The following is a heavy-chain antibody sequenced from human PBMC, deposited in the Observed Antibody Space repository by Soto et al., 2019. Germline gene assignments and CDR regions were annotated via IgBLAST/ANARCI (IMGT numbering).Heavy chain of an antibody. Sequence: QVQLQESGPGLVKPSQTLSLTCTVSGGSISSGGYYWSWIRQHPGKGLEWIGYIYYSGSTYYNQSLKNRVTISVDTSKNQFHLKLSSVTAADTAVYYCARDRDYCDYQNYYLYGMDVRGPGTPVNVS. CDR1: GGSISSGGYY. CDR2: IYYSGST. J-gene: IGHJ6*02. CDR3: ARDRDYCDYQNYYLYGMDV. V-gene: IGHV4-31*03. D-gene: IGHD4-17*01.